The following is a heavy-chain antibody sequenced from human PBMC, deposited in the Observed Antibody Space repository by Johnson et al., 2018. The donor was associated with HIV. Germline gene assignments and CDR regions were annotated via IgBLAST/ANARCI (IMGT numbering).Heavy chain of an antibody. CDR1: GFTFSNYP. Sequence: QVQLVESGGGVVQPGRSLRLSCAASGFTFSNYPMHWVRQAPGKGLAWVAIISSDGTTKYYADSVKGRFTISRYNAKPSLSLQKNRLRTEDTAAYYCARELKDGEYSRGAFDLGGQGTMVTVTS. D-gene: IGHD4-17*01. CDR2: ISSDGTTK. V-gene: IGHV3-30*04. J-gene: IGHJ3*01. CDR3: ARELKDGEYSRGAFDL.